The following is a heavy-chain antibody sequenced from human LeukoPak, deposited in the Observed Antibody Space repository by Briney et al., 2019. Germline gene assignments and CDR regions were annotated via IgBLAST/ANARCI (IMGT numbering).Heavy chain of an antibody. CDR1: GASISSHY. D-gene: IGHD6-19*01. J-gene: IGHJ4*02. Sequence: SETLSLTCSVSGASISSHYGSWIRQPPGKGLECLGNIYYCGSTNHNPSLNSRVTILLNTSTNLFSLNLISVTAADTAVYYCATTKLWLAFDSWGQGILVTVSS. CDR2: IYYCGST. V-gene: IGHV4-59*11. CDR3: ATTKLWLAFDS.